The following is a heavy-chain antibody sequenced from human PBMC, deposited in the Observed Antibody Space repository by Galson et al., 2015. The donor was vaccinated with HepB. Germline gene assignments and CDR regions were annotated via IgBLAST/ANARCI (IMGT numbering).Heavy chain of an antibody. V-gene: IGHV3-9*01. CDR2: ISWNSGYI. D-gene: IGHD6-13*01. J-gene: IGHJ3*02. Sequence: SLRLSCAASGFTFDDYAMHWVRQAPGKGLEWVSGISWNSGYIGYADSVKGRFTISRDNAKNSLGLQMNSLRAEDTALYYCAKVASSWYSGAFDIWGQGTKVTVSS. CDR1: GFTFDDYA. CDR3: AKVASSWYSGAFDI.